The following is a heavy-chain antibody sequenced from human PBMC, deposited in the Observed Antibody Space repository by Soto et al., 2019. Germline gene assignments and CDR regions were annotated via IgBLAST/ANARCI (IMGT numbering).Heavy chain of an antibody. D-gene: IGHD2-2*01. Sequence: GGSLRLSCVVSGLTFSNAWMSWVRQAPGKGLEWVGRIKSKSEGETTDYAAPVKGRFTISRHDSNSTLYLQMNSLKTEDTAVYYCTILEMAPVVIGLRPAKPYDYWGQGTLVTVSS. CDR2: IKSKSEGETT. CDR3: TILEMAPVVIGLRPAKPYDY. V-gene: IGHV3-15*01. CDR1: GLTFSNAW. J-gene: IGHJ4*02.